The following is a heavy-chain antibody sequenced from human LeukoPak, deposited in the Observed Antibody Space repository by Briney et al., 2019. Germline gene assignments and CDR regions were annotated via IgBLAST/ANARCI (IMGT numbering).Heavy chain of an antibody. D-gene: IGHD2/OR15-2a*01. Sequence: PGRSLRLSCAASGFIFSSYAMHWVRQAPGKGLEWVAAISYGGSNKYYADSVKGRFTISRDNSKNTLYLQMNSLRAEDTAVYYCARDEVIASRGHPFDYWGQGTLVTVSS. CDR1: GFIFSSYA. V-gene: IGHV3-30-3*01. CDR3: ARDEVIASRGHPFDY. CDR2: ISYGGSNK. J-gene: IGHJ4*02.